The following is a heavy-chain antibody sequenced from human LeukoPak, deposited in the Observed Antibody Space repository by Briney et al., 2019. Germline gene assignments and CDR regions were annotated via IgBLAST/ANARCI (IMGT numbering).Heavy chain of an antibody. CDR1: GFTFSSYA. J-gene: IGHJ4*02. V-gene: IGHV3-30*04. D-gene: IGHD6-19*01. CDR2: ISYDGSNK. Sequence: GGSLRLSCAASGFTFSSYAMHWVRQAPGKGLEWVAVISYDGSNKYYADSVKGRFTISRDNSKNTLYLQMNSLRAEDTAVYYCAREWQWLVRYFDYWGQGTLVTVSS. CDR3: AREWQWLVRYFDY.